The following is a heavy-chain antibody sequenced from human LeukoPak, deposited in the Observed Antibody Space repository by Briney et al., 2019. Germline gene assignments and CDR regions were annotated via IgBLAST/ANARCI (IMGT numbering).Heavy chain of an antibody. J-gene: IGHJ6*02. CDR3: ARGGGLDV. D-gene: IGHD3-16*01. V-gene: IGHV3-7*03. CDR1: GFTFSSYW. CDR2: INHNGNVN. Sequence: QPGGSLRLACAASGFTFSSYWMNRARQAPGKRLEWVASINHNGNVNYYVDSVKGRFTISRDNAKNSLYLQMSNLRAEDTAVYFCARGGGLDVWGQGATVTVSS.